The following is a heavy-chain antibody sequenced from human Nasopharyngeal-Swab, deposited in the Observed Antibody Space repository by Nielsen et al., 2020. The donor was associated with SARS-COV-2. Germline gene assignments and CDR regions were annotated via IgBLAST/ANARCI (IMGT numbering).Heavy chain of an antibody. V-gene: IGHV3-48*02. Sequence: GESLKISCAASGFTFSSYSMNWVRQAPGTVLESVSYISSSGRPIYYEDSVNERFTISRDNAKNSVFLQMNSLRDEDTAVYYCARNLYGDYVIDYWGRGTLVTVSS. CDR3: ARNLYGDYVIDY. D-gene: IGHD4-17*01. CDR1: GFTFSSYS. CDR2: ISSSGRPI. J-gene: IGHJ4*02.